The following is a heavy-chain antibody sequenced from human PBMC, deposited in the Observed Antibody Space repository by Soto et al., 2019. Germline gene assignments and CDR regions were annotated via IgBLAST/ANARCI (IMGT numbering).Heavy chain of an antibody. CDR1: GGSITSGDNYY. J-gene: IGHJ5*02. V-gene: IGHV4-39*01. CDR2: VHYNGRT. CDR3: SWHGSGSYYPVDA. D-gene: IGHD3-10*01. Sequence: SETLSLTCTVSGGSITSGDNYYWGWIRQPPGKGLEYIGSVHYNGRTYYNPSLKSRVTVSADTSKNQFSLKLTSVTAADTAVYYCSWHGSGSYYPVDAWGKGTLVPVAS.